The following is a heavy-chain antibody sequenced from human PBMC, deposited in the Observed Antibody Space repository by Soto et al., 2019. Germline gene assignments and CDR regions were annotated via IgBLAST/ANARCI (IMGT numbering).Heavy chain of an antibody. CDR1: GGSITSAGSF. CDR2: IGYSGAT. Sequence: NPSETLSLTCTVSGGSITSAGSFWRWIRQHPGKGPEWIAFIGYSGATSYNPSLASRVTISVDTSKSQFYLNLRSVNAADTAVYYCARGGASSKWFAPWGQGTLVTVSS. J-gene: IGHJ5*02. V-gene: IGHV4-31*03. CDR3: ARGGASSKWFAP. D-gene: IGHD2-15*01.